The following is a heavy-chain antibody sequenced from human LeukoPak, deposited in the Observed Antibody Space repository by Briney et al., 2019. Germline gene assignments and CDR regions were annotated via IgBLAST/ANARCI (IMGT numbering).Heavy chain of an antibody. V-gene: IGHV3-48*02. Sequence: PGGSLRLSCAASGFTFSSYGMHWVRQAPGKGLEWVSYISFSGSPTQYADSVKGRFTISRDNAKNSLYLQMNSLRDEDTAVYYCARDRAYYYDSSGYYYFDHWGQGTLVTVSS. D-gene: IGHD3-22*01. CDR3: ARDRAYYYDSSGYYYFDH. J-gene: IGHJ4*02. CDR1: GFTFSSYG. CDR2: ISFSGSPT.